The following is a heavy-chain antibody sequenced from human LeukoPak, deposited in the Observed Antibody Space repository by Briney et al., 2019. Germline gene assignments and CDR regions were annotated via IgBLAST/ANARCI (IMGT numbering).Heavy chain of an antibody. CDR3: SNGMRIQLWSFDY. D-gene: IGHD5-18*01. V-gene: IGHV3-30*02. CDR2: ILYGGSKI. CDR1: GFTFSSYG. J-gene: IGHJ4*02. Sequence: GGSLRLSCAASGFTFSSYGMLWVRQPPGKGLEWVAFILYGGSKIHYADSVKGRFTISRDNSKNTLSLQMNSLRAEDTAVYYWSNGMRIQLWSFDYWGQGTLVTVSS.